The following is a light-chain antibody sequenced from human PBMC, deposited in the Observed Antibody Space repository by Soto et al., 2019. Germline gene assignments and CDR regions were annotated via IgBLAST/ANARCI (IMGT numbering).Light chain of an antibody. J-gene: IGKJ1*01. CDR2: GAS. Sequence: EIVMTQSPATLSVSPGERATLSCRASQSVSSNLAWYQQKPGQAPRLLIYGASTRATGIPARFSGSGSGTEFTLTISSRQSEDYAVYYCQQYKNWGTFGQGTKVEIK. V-gene: IGKV3-15*01. CDR1: QSVSSN. CDR3: QQYKNWGT.